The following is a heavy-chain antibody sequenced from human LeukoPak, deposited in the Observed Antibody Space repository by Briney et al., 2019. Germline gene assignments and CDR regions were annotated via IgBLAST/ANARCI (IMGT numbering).Heavy chain of an antibody. CDR2: ISSSSSYI. D-gene: IGHD6-13*01. Sequence: GGSLRLSCAASGFTVSSNYMSWVRQAPGKGLEWVSSISSSSSYIYYADSVKGRFTISRDNAKNSLYLQMNSLRAEDTAVYYCARRSVGSSSFEGDYWGQGTLVTVSS. J-gene: IGHJ4*02. CDR3: ARRSVGSSSFEGDY. V-gene: IGHV3-21*01. CDR1: GFTVSSNY.